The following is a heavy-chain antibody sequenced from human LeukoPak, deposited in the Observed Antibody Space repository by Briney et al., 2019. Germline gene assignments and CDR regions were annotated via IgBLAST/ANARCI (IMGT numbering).Heavy chain of an antibody. CDR2: IYYSGST. Sequence: PSQTLSLTCTVSGGSISSGGYYWSWIRQHPGKGLEWIGYIYYSGSTYYNPSLKSRVTISVDTSKNQFSLKLSSVTAADTAVYYCASLPWVRGVHPRGYWGQGTLVTVSS. CDR1: GGSISSGGYY. CDR3: ASLPWVRGVHPRGY. D-gene: IGHD3-10*01. V-gene: IGHV4-31*03. J-gene: IGHJ4*02.